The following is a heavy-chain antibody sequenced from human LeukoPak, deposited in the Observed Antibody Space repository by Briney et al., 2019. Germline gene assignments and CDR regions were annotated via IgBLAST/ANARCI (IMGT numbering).Heavy chain of an antibody. CDR2: IRSKAYGGTT. J-gene: IGHJ3*02. CDR3: TRDGIERGNYYDAFDI. D-gene: IGHD3-10*01. CDR1: GFTFGDYA. Sequence: GGSLRLSCAASGFTFGDYAMSWFRQAPGKGLEWVGFIRSKAYGGTTEYAASVKGRFTISRDDSKSIAYLQMYSLKTEDTAVYYCTRDGIERGNYYDAFDIWGQGTMVTVSS. V-gene: IGHV3-49*03.